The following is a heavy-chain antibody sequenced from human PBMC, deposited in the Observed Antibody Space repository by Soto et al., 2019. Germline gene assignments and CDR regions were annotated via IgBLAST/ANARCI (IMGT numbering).Heavy chain of an antibody. CDR2: ISGSGGST. J-gene: IGHJ3*02. V-gene: IGHV3-23*01. CDR3: ARARIAAAAHDAFDI. Sequence: EVQLLESGGGLGQPGGSLRLSCAASGFSFSSYAMDWVRQAPGQGLEWVSDISGSGGSTDYADSVKGRFTISRDNSNNTLYLQMKSLRAEDTAVYYCARARIAAAAHDAFDIWGQGTMVTVSS. CDR1: GFSFSSYA. D-gene: IGHD6-13*01.